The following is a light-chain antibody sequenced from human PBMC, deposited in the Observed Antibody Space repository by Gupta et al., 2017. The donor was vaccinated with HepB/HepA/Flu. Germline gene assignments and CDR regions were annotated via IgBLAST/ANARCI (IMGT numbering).Light chain of an antibody. CDR1: QSVSNSY. V-gene: IGKV3-20*01. J-gene: IGKJ1*01. Sequence: EIVLTQSPDTLSLSPGERVTLSCRASQSVSNSYLAWYQHKPGQAPRLLIYGTSIRATGIPDRFSGSGSGTDFTLSISRLEPEDFAVYFCQLYGDSPRTFGQGTKVEIK. CDR3: QLYGDSPRT. CDR2: GTS.